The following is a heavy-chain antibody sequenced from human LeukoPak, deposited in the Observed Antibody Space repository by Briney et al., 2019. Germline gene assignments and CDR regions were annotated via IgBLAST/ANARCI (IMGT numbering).Heavy chain of an antibody. CDR1: GFTFNRHW. V-gene: IGHV3-7*01. Sequence: GGSLRLSCVASGFTFNRHWVSWVRQAPGKGLEWVASINQYGSERYNVDSVKGRFIISRDNAKNSVSLQLNSLTAEDTAMYYCARLLGESMIYDLWGQGTLVTVSS. CDR2: INQYGSER. D-gene: IGHD3-16*01. J-gene: IGHJ5*02. CDR3: ARLLGESMIYDL.